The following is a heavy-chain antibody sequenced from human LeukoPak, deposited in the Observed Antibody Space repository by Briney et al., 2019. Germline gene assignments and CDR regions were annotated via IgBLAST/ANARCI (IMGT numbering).Heavy chain of an antibody. J-gene: IGHJ4*02. CDR3: ARGATSPDY. CDR1: GFTLRNYG. Sequence: GGSLGRYCAASGFTLRNYGMSWVRQAPGKGLEWVSGILGSAGITYYADSVKGRFAISRDNSKNALYLQMNSLTAEDTAVYYCARGATSPDYWGQGTLVTVSS. V-gene: IGHV3-23*01. D-gene: IGHD2-2*01. CDR2: ILGSAGIT.